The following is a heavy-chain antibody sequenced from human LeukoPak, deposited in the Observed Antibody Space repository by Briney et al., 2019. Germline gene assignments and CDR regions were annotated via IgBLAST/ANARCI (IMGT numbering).Heavy chain of an antibody. Sequence: GGSLGLSCAASGFTFSSYNMNWVRQAPGKGLEWVSSISSSSSYIYYADSVKGRFTISRDNAKNSLYLQMNSLRAEDTAVYYCARDLTAHSYGYIEAFDIWGQGTMVTVSS. J-gene: IGHJ3*02. D-gene: IGHD5-18*01. CDR1: GFTFSSYN. CDR3: ARDLTAHSYGYIEAFDI. V-gene: IGHV3-21*01. CDR2: ISSSSSYI.